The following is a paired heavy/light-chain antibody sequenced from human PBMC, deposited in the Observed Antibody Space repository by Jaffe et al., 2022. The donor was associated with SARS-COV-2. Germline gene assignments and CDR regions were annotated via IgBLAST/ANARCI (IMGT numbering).Heavy chain of an antibody. CDR3: TRDILMVHNWFDP. V-gene: IGHV6-1*01. J-gene: IGHJ5*02. CDR2: TYFRSKWYI. CDR1: GDSVSSNSAA. Sequence: QVQLQQSGPGLVKPSQTLSLTCAISGDSVSSNSAAWNWIRQSPSRGLEWLGRTYFRSKWYIEYAVSVKSRITINADTSKNQLSLQLNSVTAEDTAVYYCTRDILMVHNWFDPWGQGTLVTVSS. D-gene: IGHD2-8*01.
Light chain of an antibody. CDR3: VLYVGGGVSL. J-gene: IGLJ3*02. Sequence: QTVVTQEPSFLVSPGGTVTLTCGLSSESVSTSHYPTWYQQTPGQPPRTLIYSTSIRSSGVPDRFSGSILGNKAALTITGAQADDEADYYCVLYVGGGVSLFGGGTKLTVL. V-gene: IGLV8-61*01. CDR1: SESVSTSHY. CDR2: STS.